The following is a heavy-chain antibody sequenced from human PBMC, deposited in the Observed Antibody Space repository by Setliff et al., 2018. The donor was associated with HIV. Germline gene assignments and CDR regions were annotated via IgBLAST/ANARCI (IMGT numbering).Heavy chain of an antibody. CDR2: IYTSGST. CDR1: GGSISSYY. CDR3: SREVVSAVWYCDH. J-gene: IGHJ2*01. Sequence: SETLSLTCTVSGGSISSYYWSWIRQPPGKGLEWIGYIYTSGSTDYNPSLKSRVTISVDTSKNQFSLKRSSVTAADTAVYYCSREVVSAVWYCDHWGRGIQVTVSS. V-gene: IGHV4-4*09.